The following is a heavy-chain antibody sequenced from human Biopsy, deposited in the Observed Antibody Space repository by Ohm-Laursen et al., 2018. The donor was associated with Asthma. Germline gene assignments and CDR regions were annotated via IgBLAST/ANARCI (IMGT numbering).Heavy chain of an antibody. CDR1: GVSLRNYGLSGYG. Sequence: VSSVKVSCKASGVSLRNYGLSGYGFSWLRQAPGQGLEWMGGIRPMFATKNYAQKFQGRVTITADKFTYTAYMELRSLRSEDTAIYYCARDLIVVPAVIEQDGPPEYYCNGVGVWGQGTTVTVSS. CDR2: IRPMFATK. D-gene: IGHD2-2*01. CDR3: ARDLIVVPAVIEQDGPPEYYCNGVGV. J-gene: IGHJ6*02. V-gene: IGHV1-69*06.